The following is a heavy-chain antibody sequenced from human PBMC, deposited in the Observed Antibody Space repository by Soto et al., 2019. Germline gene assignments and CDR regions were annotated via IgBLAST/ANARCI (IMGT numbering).Heavy chain of an antibody. V-gene: IGHV4-59*08. Sequence: QVHLQESGPGLVKPSETLSLTCTVSSGSISGYYWSWIRQPPGKGLECIGYISYIGNTHYNPSLMSRVTISIDTSKNQFSLKVTSVTAADTAVYYCARFDFGDYRGLDYWGQGTLVTVSS. CDR1: SGSISGYY. D-gene: IGHD4-17*01. CDR3: ARFDFGDYRGLDY. J-gene: IGHJ4*02. CDR2: ISYIGNT.